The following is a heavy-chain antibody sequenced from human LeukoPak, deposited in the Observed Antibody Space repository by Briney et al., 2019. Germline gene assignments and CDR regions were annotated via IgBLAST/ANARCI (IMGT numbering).Heavy chain of an antibody. J-gene: IGHJ5*02. CDR3: ATVGINHYDSSGYYSRKKYNWFDP. CDR1: GYTLTELS. CDR2: FDPEDGET. D-gene: IGHD3-22*01. V-gene: IGHV1-24*01. Sequence: GASVKVSCKVSGYTLTELSMHWVRQAPGKGLEWMGGFDPEDGETIYAQKFQGRVTMTEDTSTDTAYMELSSLRSEDTAVYYCATVGINHYDSSGYYSRKKYNWFDPWGQGTLVTVSS.